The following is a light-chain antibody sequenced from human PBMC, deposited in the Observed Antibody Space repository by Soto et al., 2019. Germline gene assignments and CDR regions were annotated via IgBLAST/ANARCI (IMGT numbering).Light chain of an antibody. Sequence: QSVLTQPPPVSGAPGQRVTISCTGSSSNIGAGYDVQWYQQVPGTAPKLLIYGYTTRPSGVPDRFSGSKSGTSASLAITGLQAEDEADYYCQSYDSSLSGWMFGGGTKLTVL. CDR3: QSYDSSLSGWM. J-gene: IGLJ3*02. CDR2: GYT. V-gene: IGLV1-40*01. CDR1: SSNIGAGYD.